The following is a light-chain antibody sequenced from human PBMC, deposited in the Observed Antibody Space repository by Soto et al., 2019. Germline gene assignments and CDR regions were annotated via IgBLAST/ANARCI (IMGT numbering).Light chain of an antibody. Sequence: EFVLTQSPGTLSLSPGERATLSCRASQSVGSNYLAWYQQKPGQAPRLLIYGASSRATGIPDRFSGSGSGTDFTLTISRLEPEDFAVYYCQQYGSSPPRFTFGPGTKVDNK. V-gene: IGKV3-20*01. J-gene: IGKJ3*01. CDR1: QSVGSNY. CDR2: GAS. CDR3: QQYGSSPPRFT.